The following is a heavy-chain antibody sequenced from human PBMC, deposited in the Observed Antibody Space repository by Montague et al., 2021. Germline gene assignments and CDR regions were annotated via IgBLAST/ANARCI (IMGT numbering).Heavy chain of an antibody. Sequence: SETLSLTCTVSGASITSNIYYWGWTRQSPGKGLEWIGSIYYSGNSFYQPSLKSRITMAVDTSKNQFSLKLSSVTAADTAIYYCARVLSSWYVGWFDPWGQGTLVTVSS. CDR2: IYYSGNS. V-gene: IGHV4-39*07. D-gene: IGHD6-13*01. CDR3: ARVLSSWYVGWFDP. CDR1: GASITSNIYY. J-gene: IGHJ5*02.